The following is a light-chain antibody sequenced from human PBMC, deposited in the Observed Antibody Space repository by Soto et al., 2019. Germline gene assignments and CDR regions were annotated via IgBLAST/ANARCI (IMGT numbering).Light chain of an antibody. CDR3: QQSYNTPGK. Sequence: DIQMTQSPSSLSASVGDRVTITCRARQSISNYLNWYQQKPGKAPQLLIYAASSLQSGAQSRFSGSGSGTDLALNISSLQSEDVAISYCQQSYNTPGKXSQGTKV. CDR2: AAS. CDR1: QSISNY. V-gene: IGKV1-39*01. J-gene: IGKJ1*01.